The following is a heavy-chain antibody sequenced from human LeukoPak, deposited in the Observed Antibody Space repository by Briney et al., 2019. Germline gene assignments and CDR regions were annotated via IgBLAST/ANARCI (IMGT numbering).Heavy chain of an antibody. CDR1: GASISPYY. J-gene: IGHJ4*02. CDR3: ARDLSGSLYFDY. D-gene: IGHD3-10*01. Sequence: SGTLSLTCTVSGASISPYYWNWIRQPAGKGLEWIGRLYPSGSSDYNPSLKSRVTMSVDVSRNQFSLRVTSVTAADTAIYYCARDLSGSLYFDYWGQGILVTVSA. CDR2: LYPSGSS. V-gene: IGHV4-4*07.